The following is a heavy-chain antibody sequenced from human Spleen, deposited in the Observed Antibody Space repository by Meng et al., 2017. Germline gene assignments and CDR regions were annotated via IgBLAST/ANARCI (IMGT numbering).Heavy chain of an antibody. D-gene: IGHD5-12*01. CDR3: ARDLAAVATFDY. CDR1: GGSISSGSYY. V-gene: IGHV4-61*02. Sequence: SETLSLTCTVSGGSISSGSYYWSWIRQPAGQGLEWIGRIYSSGSTNYNPSLNSPVTISLDKSKNHFSLKLTSVTAADTAVYYCARDLAAVATFDYWGQGTLVTVSS. J-gene: IGHJ4*02. CDR2: IYSSGST.